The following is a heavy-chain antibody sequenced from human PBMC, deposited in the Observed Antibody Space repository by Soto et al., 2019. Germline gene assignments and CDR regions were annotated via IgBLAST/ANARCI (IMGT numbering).Heavy chain of an antibody. CDR3: ARGDYMDV. V-gene: IGHV1-18*01. CDR1: GYTFTSYG. J-gene: IGHJ6*03. CDR2: ISANNGNT. Sequence: QVQLVQCGAEVKKPGASVKVSCKASGYTFTSYGITWVRQARGQGLEWMGWISANNGNTNYAQKLQVRVTMTRDTATSTAYMELSSLTSDDTAVYYCARGDYMDVWGQGTTVTVSS.